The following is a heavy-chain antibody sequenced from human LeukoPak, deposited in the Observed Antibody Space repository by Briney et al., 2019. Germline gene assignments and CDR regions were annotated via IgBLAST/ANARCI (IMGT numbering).Heavy chain of an antibody. Sequence: ASVKVSCKTSEHTFTDYDINWVRQATGQGLEWRGWMNFNSGKTGYVQRFQGRVTITRNTSISTAYMELSSLRSEDTAVYYCARVRYDYVWGSPPAFDLWGQGTMVTVSS. CDR3: ARVRYDYVWGSPPAFDL. V-gene: IGHV1-8*03. D-gene: IGHD3-16*01. CDR1: EHTFTDYD. J-gene: IGHJ3*01. CDR2: MNFNSGKT.